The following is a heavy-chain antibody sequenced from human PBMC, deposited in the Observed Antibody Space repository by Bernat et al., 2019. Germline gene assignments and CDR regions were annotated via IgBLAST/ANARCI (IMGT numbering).Heavy chain of an antibody. CDR2: ISYDGSNK. D-gene: IGHD5-12*01. CDR3: ATGSGYDRDY. CDR1: GFTFSSYG. J-gene: IGHJ4*02. V-gene: IGHV3-30*03. Sequence: QVQLVESGGGVVQPGRSLRLSCAASGFTFSSYGMHWVRQAPGKGLEWVAVISYDGSNKYYADSVKGRFTISRDNSKNTLYLQMNSLRAEDTAVYYCATGSGYDRDYWGQGTLVTVSS.